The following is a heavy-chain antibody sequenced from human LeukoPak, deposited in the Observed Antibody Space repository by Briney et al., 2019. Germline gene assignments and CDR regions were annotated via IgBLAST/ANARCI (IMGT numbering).Heavy chain of an antibody. V-gene: IGHV4-34*01. CDR2: INHSGNT. D-gene: IGHD6-6*01. CDR1: GGSFSGYY. CDR3: ARYSSSSSGYYFDY. J-gene: IGHJ4*02. Sequence: PSETLSLTCAVYGGSFSGYYWSWIRQPPGKGLEWIGEINHSGNTNYNPSLKSRVTISVDKSKNQFSLKLSSVTAADTAVYYCARYSSSSSGYYFDYWGQGTLVTVSS.